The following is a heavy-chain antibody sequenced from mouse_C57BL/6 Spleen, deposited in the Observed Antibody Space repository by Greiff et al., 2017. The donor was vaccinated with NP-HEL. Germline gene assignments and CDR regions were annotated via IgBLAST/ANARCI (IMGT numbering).Heavy chain of an antibody. V-gene: IGHV1-81*01. CDR3: ASPYYGSSYGYFEV. CDR1: GYTFTSYG. J-gene: IGHJ1*03. D-gene: IGHD1-1*01. CDR2: IYPRSGNT. Sequence: QVQLQQSGAELARPGASVKLSCKASGYTFTSYGISWVKQRTGQGLEWIGEIYPRSGNTYYNEKFKGKATLTADKSSSTAYMELRSLTSEDSAVYFCASPYYGSSYGYFEVWGTGTTVTVSS.